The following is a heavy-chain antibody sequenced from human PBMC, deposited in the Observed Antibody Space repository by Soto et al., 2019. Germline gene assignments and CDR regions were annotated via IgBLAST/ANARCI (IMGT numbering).Heavy chain of an antibody. D-gene: IGHD6-19*01. CDR3: ASRRRKYSSGGADAFDI. CDR2: IYYSGST. V-gene: IGHV4-39*01. CDR1: GGSISSSSYY. J-gene: IGHJ3*02. Sequence: ASETLSLTCTVSGGSISSSSYYWGWIRQPPGKGLEWIGSIYYSGSTYYNPSLKSRVTISVDTSKNQFSLKLSSVTAADTAVYYCASRRRKYSSGGADAFDIWGQGTMVTVSS.